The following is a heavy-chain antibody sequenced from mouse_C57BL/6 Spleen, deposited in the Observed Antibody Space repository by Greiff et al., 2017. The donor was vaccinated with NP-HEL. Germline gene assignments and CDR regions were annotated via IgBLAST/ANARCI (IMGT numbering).Heavy chain of an antibody. J-gene: IGHJ2*01. CDR2: IDPSDSET. V-gene: IGHV1-52*01. CDR1: GYTFTSYW. Sequence: QVQLQQPGAELVRPGSSVKLSCKASGYTFTSYWMHWVKQRPIQGLEWIGNIDPSDSETHYNQKFKDKATLTVDKSSSTAYMQLSSLTSEDSAVYYCARGRGNDYDVRHYFDYWGQGTTLTVSS. CDR3: ARGRGNDYDVRHYFDY. D-gene: IGHD2-4*01.